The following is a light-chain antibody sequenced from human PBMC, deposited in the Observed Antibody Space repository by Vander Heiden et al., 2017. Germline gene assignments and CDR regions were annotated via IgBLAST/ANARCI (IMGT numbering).Light chain of an antibody. V-gene: IGKV1-39*01. Sequence: DIQMTHSPSSLSASVGDRVTITCRASQSISSYLNWYQQKPEKAPKLLIYAASSLQSGVPSRFSGSGSGTDFTLTISSLQPEDFATYYCQQSYSTPYTFGQGTKLEIK. CDR1: QSISSY. J-gene: IGKJ2*01. CDR3: QQSYSTPYT. CDR2: AAS.